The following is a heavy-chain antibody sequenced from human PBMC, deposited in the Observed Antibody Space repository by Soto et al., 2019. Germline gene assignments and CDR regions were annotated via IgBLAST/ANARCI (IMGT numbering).Heavy chain of an antibody. CDR2: ISHEGVMK. D-gene: IGHD3-3*01. Sequence: QVQLVESGGGVVQPGRSLRLSCTASGFTFESYGMHWVRQTPGKGLEWLAYISHEGVMKFYAGSVKGRFTISRDNSKNTLYLQLSSLRPDDTALYYCAKREGQAWSRDPFYYYAMEVWGRGTTVTVSS. CDR1: GFTFESYG. CDR3: AKREGQAWSRDPFYYYAMEV. V-gene: IGHV3-30*18. J-gene: IGHJ6*02.